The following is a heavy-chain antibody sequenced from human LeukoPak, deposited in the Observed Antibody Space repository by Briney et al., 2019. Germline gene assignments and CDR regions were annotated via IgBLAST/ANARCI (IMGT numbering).Heavy chain of an antibody. V-gene: IGHV1-2*02. Sequence: ASVKVSCKASGGTFSSYAISWVRQAPGQGLEWMGWINPNSGGTNYAQKFQGRVTMTRDTSISTAYMELSRLRSDDTAVYYCARALRFLEWLTPYYFDYWGQGTLVTVSS. CDR1: GGTFSSYA. J-gene: IGHJ4*02. CDR2: INPNSGGT. D-gene: IGHD3-3*01. CDR3: ARALRFLEWLTPYYFDY.